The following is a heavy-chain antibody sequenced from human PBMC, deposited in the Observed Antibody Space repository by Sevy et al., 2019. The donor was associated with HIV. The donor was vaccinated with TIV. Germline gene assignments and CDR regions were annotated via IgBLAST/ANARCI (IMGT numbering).Heavy chain of an antibody. Sequence: GGSLRLSCAASGFTFSSYSMNWVRQAPGKGLEWVSSISSSSSYIYYADSGKGQCTISRDNAKNSLYLQMNSLRAEDTAVYYCARDRGGYDYPDAFDIWGQGTMVTVSS. CDR1: GFTFSSYS. D-gene: IGHD5-12*01. CDR3: ARDRGGYDYPDAFDI. J-gene: IGHJ3*02. V-gene: IGHV3-21*01. CDR2: ISSSSSYI.